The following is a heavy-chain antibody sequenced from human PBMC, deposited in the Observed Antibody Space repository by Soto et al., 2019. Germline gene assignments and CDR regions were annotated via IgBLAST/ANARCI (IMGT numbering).Heavy chain of an antibody. D-gene: IGHD4-17*01. J-gene: IGHJ4*02. CDR3: ARAVPTVTTGGLDY. CDR2: ISAYNGNT. CDR1: GYTFTSYG. V-gene: IGHV1-18*01. Sequence: QVQLVQSGVEVEKPGASVKVSCKASGYTFTSYGVSWVRQAPGQGLEWMGWISAYNGNTHYAQKFQGRVTMTTDTSTRTAYMELRSLRSDYTAVYYCARAVPTVTTGGLDYWCQGTLVSVSS.